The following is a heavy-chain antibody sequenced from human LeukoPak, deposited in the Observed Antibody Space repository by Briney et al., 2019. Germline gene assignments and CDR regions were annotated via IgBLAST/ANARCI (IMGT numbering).Heavy chain of an antibody. Sequence: GGSLRLSWSASGFTFSSYAMHWVRQAPAKGLEYVSAISSNGGSTNYADSVKDRFTISRDNSKNTLYLQMSSLRAEDTAVYYCAKAGSGSCYKSRSGMDVWGKGTTVIVSS. J-gene: IGHJ6*04. D-gene: IGHD3-10*01. V-gene: IGHV3-64D*06. CDR1: GFTFSSYA. CDR2: ISSNGGST. CDR3: AKAGSGSCYKSRSGMDV.